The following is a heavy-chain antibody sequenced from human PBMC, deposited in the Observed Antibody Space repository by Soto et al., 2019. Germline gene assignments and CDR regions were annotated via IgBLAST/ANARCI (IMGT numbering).Heavy chain of an antibody. D-gene: IGHD1-1*01. CDR2: IIGSGVNT. V-gene: IGHV3-23*01. Sequence: PGGSLRLSCAASGFTFDDYGGSWVRHAPGKGLEWVSGIIGSGVNTYHADSVKGRFTISRDNSKNTLYLQMNSLRAEDTAVYYCANESPSETDPLYYFDYWGQGTLVTVSS. CDR3: ANESPSETDPLYYFDY. J-gene: IGHJ4*02. CDR1: GFTFDDYG.